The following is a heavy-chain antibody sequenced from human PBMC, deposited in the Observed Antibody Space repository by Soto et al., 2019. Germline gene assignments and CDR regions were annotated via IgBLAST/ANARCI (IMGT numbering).Heavy chain of an antibody. V-gene: IGHV3-30*18. CDR2: ISYDGSNK. J-gene: IGHJ6*02. D-gene: IGHD6-13*01. CDR1: GFTFSSYG. Sequence: GGSLRLSCAASGFTFSSYGMHWVRQAPGKGLEWVAVISYDGSNKYYADSVKGRFTISRDNSKNTLYLQMNSLRAEDTALYYCAKDGAYIAAAGTQPESYYYYGMDVWGQGTTVTVSS. CDR3: AKDGAYIAAAGTQPESYYYYGMDV.